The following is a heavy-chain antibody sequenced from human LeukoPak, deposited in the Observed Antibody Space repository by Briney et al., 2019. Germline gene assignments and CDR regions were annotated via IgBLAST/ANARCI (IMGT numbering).Heavy chain of an antibody. Sequence: GGSLRLSCAASGFTFSSYGMHWVRQAPGKGLEWVAVISYDGSNKYYADSVKGRFTISRDNSKNTLYLQMNSLRAEDTAVYYCAKELKPGYCSSTSCYYYYYYGMDVWGQGTTVTVSS. CDR2: ISYDGSNK. D-gene: IGHD2-2*01. V-gene: IGHV3-30*18. J-gene: IGHJ6*02. CDR1: GFTFSSYG. CDR3: AKELKPGYCSSTSCYYYYYYGMDV.